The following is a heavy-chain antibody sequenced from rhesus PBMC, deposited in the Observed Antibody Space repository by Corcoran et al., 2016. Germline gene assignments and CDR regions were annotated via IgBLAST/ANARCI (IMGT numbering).Heavy chain of an antibody. CDR3: AREFGGYYSGAAFDF. CDR2: IYSGSRNT. J-gene: IGHJ3*01. Sequence: QVQLQESGPGLLKPSETLSLTCAVSGGSISGGYGWGWIRQPPGKGLEWIGSIYSGSRNTYYKPALKSRVTISSDTSRTRFSLKLGSVTDADAAVYYCAREFGGYYSGAAFDFWGQGLRVTVSS. V-gene: IGHV4S7*01. CDR1: GGSISGGYG. D-gene: IGHD3-28*01.